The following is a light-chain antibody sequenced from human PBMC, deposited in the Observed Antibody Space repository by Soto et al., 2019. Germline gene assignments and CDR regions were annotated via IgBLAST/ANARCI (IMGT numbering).Light chain of an antibody. CDR3: QQHNNWPST. V-gene: IGKV3-15*01. Sequence: EIVMTQSPATLSVSPGERDTLSCRASQSVTNNLAWYQQKPGQAPRLLIYGASARATGVPARFSGSGSGTEFTLTISSLQSEDFAVYSCQQHNNWPSTFGQGNQV. CDR1: QSVTNN. J-gene: IGKJ1*01. CDR2: GAS.